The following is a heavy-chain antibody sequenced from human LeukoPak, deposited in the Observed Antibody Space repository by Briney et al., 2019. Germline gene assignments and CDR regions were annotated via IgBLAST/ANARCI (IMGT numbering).Heavy chain of an antibody. D-gene: IGHD7-27*01. CDR1: GFTFSSYG. CDR2: IWFDGSNK. V-gene: IGHV3-33*01. CDR3: ARDRDWGCSYCSY. J-gene: IGHJ4*02. Sequence: PGRSLRLSCAASGFTFSSYGMHWVRQAPGKGLEWVAVIWFDGSNKYYAYSVKGRFTISRDNSKNTLYLQMNSLRAEDTAVYYCARDRDWGCSYCSYWGQGTLVTVSS.